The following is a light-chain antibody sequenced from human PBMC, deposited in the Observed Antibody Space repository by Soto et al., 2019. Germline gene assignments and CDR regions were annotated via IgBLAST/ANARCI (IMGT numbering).Light chain of an antibody. J-gene: IGKJ4*01. V-gene: IGKV1-39*01. CDR1: QGLSSY. CDR2: AAS. CDR3: QKSYSTPLT. Sequence: DIQMTQSPSSVAASVGDTVTLTCRASQGLSSYLAWYQQKPGKATKLLIYAASSLQSGVPSRFSGSGSGTDFTLTISSLQPEEFATYYCQKSYSTPLTVGGGTKVDI.